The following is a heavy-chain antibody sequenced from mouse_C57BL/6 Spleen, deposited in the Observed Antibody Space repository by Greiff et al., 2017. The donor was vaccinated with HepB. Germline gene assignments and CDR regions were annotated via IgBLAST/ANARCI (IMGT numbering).Heavy chain of an antibody. CDR3: AREEITNAMDY. J-gene: IGHJ4*01. CDR2: ISYDGSN. D-gene: IGHD2-4*01. Sequence: EVKLQESGPGLVKPSQSLSLTCSVTGYSITSGYYWNWIRQFPGNKLEWMGYISYDGSNNYNPSLKNRISITRDTSKNKFFLKLNSVTNEDTATYYCAREEITNAMDYWGQGTSVTVSS. CDR1: GYSITSGYY. V-gene: IGHV3-6*01.